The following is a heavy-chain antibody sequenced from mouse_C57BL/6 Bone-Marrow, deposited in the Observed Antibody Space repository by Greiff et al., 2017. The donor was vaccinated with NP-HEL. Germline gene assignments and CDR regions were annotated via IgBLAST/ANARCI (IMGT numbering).Heavy chain of an antibody. CDR3: ARRGVMGYFDY. CDR2: ISSGGSYT. D-gene: IGHD1-1*02. V-gene: IGHV5-6*02. J-gene: IGHJ2*01. Sequence: LEWVATISSGGSYTYYADSVKGRFTISRDNAKNTLYLQMSSLKSEDTAMYYCARRGVMGYFDYGGQGTALTVSS.